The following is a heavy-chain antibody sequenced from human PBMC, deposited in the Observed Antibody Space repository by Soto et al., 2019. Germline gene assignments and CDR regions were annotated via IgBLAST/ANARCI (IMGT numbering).Heavy chain of an antibody. CDR3: ARDRSTHDY. CDR1: GYTFTNYG. CDR2: ISAYNANT. J-gene: IGHJ4*02. V-gene: IGHV1-18*01. D-gene: IGHD2-15*01. Sequence: ASVKVSCKASGYTFTNYGVSWVRQAPGQGLEWMGWISAYNANTNYAQKLQGRVTMTTETSTSTAYMELSSLTSDDKAVYYCARDRSTHDYWGQGTLVTVSS.